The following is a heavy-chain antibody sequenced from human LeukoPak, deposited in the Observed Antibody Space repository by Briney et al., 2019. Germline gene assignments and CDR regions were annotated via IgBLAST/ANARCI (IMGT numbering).Heavy chain of an antibody. CDR2: INTDGRIT. Sequence: QTGGSLSLSCVASGFSFRNYAIHWVRQAPGKGLEYVSVINTDGRITYYADSVKGRLTISRDNSKNTAYLQMGSLRGEDMAVYYCTRDGGSFCDFDYWGQGALVTVSS. J-gene: IGHJ4*02. V-gene: IGHV3-64*02. CDR1: GFSFRNYA. CDR3: TRDGGSFCDFDY. D-gene: IGHD1-26*01.